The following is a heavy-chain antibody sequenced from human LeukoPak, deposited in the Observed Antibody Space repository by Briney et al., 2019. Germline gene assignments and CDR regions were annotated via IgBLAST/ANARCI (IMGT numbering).Heavy chain of an antibody. CDR3: ARDSGGSFSYYYGSGYYNWFDP. Sequence: SETLSLTCTVSGGSISSYYWSWIRQPPVKGLEWIGYIYYSGSTNYNPSLKSRVTISVDTSKNQFSLKLSSVTAADTAVYYCARDSGGSFSYYYGSGYYNWFDPWGQGTLVTVSS. CDR1: GGSISSYY. CDR2: IYYSGST. V-gene: IGHV4-59*01. J-gene: IGHJ5*02. D-gene: IGHD3-10*01.